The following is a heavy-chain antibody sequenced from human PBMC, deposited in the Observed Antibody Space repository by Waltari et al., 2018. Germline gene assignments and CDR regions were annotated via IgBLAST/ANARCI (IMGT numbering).Heavy chain of an antibody. D-gene: IGHD3-3*01. V-gene: IGHV4-39*07. J-gene: IGHJ5*02. Sequence: QLQLQESGPGLVKPSETLSLTCTVSGGSISSSSYYWGWIRQPPGKGLEWIGSIYYSGIAYYNPSLKSRVTISVDTSKNQFSLKLSSVTAADTAVYYCARVHRVTIFGVVIKGGWFDPWGQGTLVTVSS. CDR3: ARVHRVTIFGVVIKGGWFDP. CDR2: IYYSGIA. CDR1: GGSISSSSYY.